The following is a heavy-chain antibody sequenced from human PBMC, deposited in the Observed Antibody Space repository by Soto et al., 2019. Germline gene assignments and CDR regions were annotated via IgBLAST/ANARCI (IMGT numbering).Heavy chain of an antibody. J-gene: IGHJ4*02. CDR1: GFTVSTYG. CDR3: TGDVASGY. V-gene: IGHV3-30*03. Sequence: QVQLVESGGGVVQPGRSLRLSCAVSGFTVSTYGMHWVRQAPGKGLEWVAGISRDGGTKYYADSVKGRFTISRDNSRNTLLLEMNSLRGDAMAVYDGTGDVASGYWGQGTLVTVSS. CDR2: ISRDGGTK. D-gene: IGHD2-8*02.